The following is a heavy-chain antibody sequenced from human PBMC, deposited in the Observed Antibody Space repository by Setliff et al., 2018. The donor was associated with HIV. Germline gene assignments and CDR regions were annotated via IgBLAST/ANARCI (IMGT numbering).Heavy chain of an antibody. Sequence: KTSETLSLTCTVSGGSISSYYWSWIRQPPGKGLEWIGYIYYSGSTNYNPSLKSRVTISVDTSKNQFSLKLSSVTAADTAVYYCAVASFVGATISDYWGQGTLVTVSS. CDR3: AVASFVGATISDY. J-gene: IGHJ4*02. V-gene: IGHV4-59*01. CDR2: IYYSGST. CDR1: GGSISSYY. D-gene: IGHD1-26*01.